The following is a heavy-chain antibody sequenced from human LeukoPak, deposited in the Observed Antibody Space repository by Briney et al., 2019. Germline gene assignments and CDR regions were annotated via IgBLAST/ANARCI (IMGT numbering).Heavy chain of an antibody. CDR2: IYTSGST. Sequence: SETLSLTCTVSGGSISSYYWSWIRQPAGKGLEWIGRIYTSGSTNYNPSLKSRVTMSVDTSKNQFSLKLSSVTAADTAVYYCARDARDFYGSGSYHWTVGAFDIWGQGTMVTVSS. J-gene: IGHJ3*02. V-gene: IGHV4-4*07. CDR3: ARDARDFYGSGSYHWTVGAFDI. D-gene: IGHD3-10*01. CDR1: GGSISSYY.